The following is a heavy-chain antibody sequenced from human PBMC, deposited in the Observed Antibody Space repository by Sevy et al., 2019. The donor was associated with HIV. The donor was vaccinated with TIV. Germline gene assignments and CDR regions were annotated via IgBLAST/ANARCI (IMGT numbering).Heavy chain of an antibody. D-gene: IGHD2-15*01. CDR3: VREGAPYRNIRYCSGNNCFYNWFDP. J-gene: IGHJ5*02. CDR1: GFTFNDYA. CDR2: ISSDGDNT. V-gene: IGHV3-30-3*01. Sequence: GGSLRLSCAASGFTFNDYALHWVRQAPGKGLEWVAIISSDGDNTYYADTVKGRFTISRDNSKNTVYLQMNRLEAEDTAFYYCVREGAPYRNIRYCSGNNCFYNWFDPWGQGTLVTVSS.